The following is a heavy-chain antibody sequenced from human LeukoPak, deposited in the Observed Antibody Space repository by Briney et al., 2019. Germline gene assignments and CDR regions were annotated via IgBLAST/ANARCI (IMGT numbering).Heavy chain of an antibody. CDR1: GSTFSSYG. D-gene: IGHD6-13*01. V-gene: IGHV3-30*18. CDR2: ISYDGSNK. J-gene: IGHJ3*02. Sequence: GGSLRLSCAASGSTFSSYGMHWVRQAPGKGLEWVAVISYDGSNKYYADSVKGRFTTSRDNSKNTLYLQMNSLRAEDTAVYYCAKEIAAAGLDAFDIWGQGTMVTVSS. CDR3: AKEIAAAGLDAFDI.